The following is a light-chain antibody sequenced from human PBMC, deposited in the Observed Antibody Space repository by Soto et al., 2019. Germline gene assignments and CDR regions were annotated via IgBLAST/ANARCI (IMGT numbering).Light chain of an antibody. CDR1: QSVDTN. Sequence: IVMTQSPATLSVSPGERATLSRRASQSVDTNLAWYQQKPGQAPRLLIYGASTRATGIPTRFSGSGSGTQFTLAIGTLQSEDFAVYYCQQYNNWPETFGQGTKLEIK. J-gene: IGKJ2*01. CDR2: GAS. CDR3: QQYNNWPET. V-gene: IGKV3-15*01.